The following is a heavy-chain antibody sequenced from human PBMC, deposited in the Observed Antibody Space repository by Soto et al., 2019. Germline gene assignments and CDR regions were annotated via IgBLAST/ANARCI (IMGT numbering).Heavy chain of an antibody. CDR2: IRSKANSYAT. CDR3: TAWNSGSQTDY. CDR1: GFTFSGSA. D-gene: IGHD1-26*01. Sequence: EVQLVESGGGLVQPGGSLQLSCAASGFTFSGSAMHWVRQASGKGLEWVGRIRSKANSYATAYAASVKGRFTISRDDSKTTAYLQMNSLKTEDTAVYYCTAWNSGSQTDYWGQGTLVTVSS. V-gene: IGHV3-73*02. J-gene: IGHJ4*02.